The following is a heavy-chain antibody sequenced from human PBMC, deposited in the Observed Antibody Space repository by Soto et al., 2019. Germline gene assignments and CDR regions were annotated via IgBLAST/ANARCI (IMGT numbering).Heavy chain of an antibody. J-gene: IGHJ6*02. CDR3: AKDQDVEGGVRGVIFYYRMDV. V-gene: IGHV3-30*18. CDR2: ISYDGINK. D-gene: IGHD3-10*01. Sequence: QVQLVESGGGVVQPGRSLRLSCAASGFTFSSYGMHWVRQAPGKGLEWVAVISYDGINKYYADYLKGRFTISNDNFKNSLYLQMNSLIADNTAVYYCAKDQDVEGGVRGVIFYYRMDVLGQGTTVTVSS. CDR1: GFTFSSYG.